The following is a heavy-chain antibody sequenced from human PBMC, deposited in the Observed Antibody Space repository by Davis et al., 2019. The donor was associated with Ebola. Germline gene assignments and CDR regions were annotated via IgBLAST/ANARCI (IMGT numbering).Heavy chain of an antibody. CDR1: GFTFSSYG. Sequence: GESLKISCAASGFTFSSYGMHWVRQASGKGLEWVAVISYDGSNKYYADSVKGRFTISRDNSKNTLYLQMNSLRAEDTAVYYCASTPRWELLPGGDYWGQGTLVTVSS. J-gene: IGHJ4*02. D-gene: IGHD1-26*01. CDR2: ISYDGSNK. V-gene: IGHV3-30*03. CDR3: ASTPRWELLPGGDY.